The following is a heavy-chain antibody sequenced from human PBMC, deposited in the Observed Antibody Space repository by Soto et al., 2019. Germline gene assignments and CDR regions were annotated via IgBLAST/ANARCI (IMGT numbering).Heavy chain of an antibody. V-gene: IGHV3-23*01. CDR3: ADRSRDV. J-gene: IGHJ6*04. Sequence: EVQLLESGGGLVQPGGSLRLSCAASGFTFSSYAISWVRQAPGKGLKWVSAISGSGGSTYYTDSAKGRFTISRDNSKNTLYLQMNSLRADDTAVYYCADRSRDVWGKGTTVTVSS. CDR1: GFTFSSYA. CDR2: ISGSGGST.